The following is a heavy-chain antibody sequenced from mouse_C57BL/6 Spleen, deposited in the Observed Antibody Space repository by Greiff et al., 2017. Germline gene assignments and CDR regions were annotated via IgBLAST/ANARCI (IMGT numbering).Heavy chain of an antibody. V-gene: IGHV1-69*01. D-gene: IGHD2-5*01. J-gene: IGHJ2*01. Sequence: VQLQQPGAELVMPGASVKLSCKASGYTFTSYWMHWVKQRPGQGLEWIGEIDPTDSYTNYNQKFKGKSTLTVDKFSSTAYMQLSSLTSEDSAGSYCSSSNYSNYYFDCWGHGTTLTDAS. CDR3: SSSNYSNYYFDC. CDR2: IDPTDSYT. CDR1: GYTFTSYW.